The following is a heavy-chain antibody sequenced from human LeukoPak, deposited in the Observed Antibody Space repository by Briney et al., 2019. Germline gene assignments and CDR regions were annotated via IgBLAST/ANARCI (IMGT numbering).Heavy chain of an antibody. V-gene: IGHV3-53*01. CDR2: IYSDNT. Sequence: PGRSLRLSCAASGFTFSSYGMHWVRQAPGKGLEWVSFIYSDNTHYSDSVKGRFTISRDNSKNTLYLQMNSLRAEDTAVYYCARRAGAYSHPYDYWGQGTLVTVSS. CDR3: ARRAGAYSHPYDY. CDR1: GFTFSSYG. J-gene: IGHJ4*02. D-gene: IGHD4/OR15-4a*01.